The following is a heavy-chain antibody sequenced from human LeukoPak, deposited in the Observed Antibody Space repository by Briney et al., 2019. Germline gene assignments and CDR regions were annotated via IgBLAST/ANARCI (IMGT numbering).Heavy chain of an antibody. CDR2: INSDGSST. Sequence: GGSLRLSCAAAGFTFSSNWMHWVRQAPGKGLVWVSRINSDGSSTSYADYVKGRFTISRDNAKNTLYLQMNSLRAEDTAVYYCAKADSPIDYWGQGTLVTVSS. CDR1: GFTFSSNW. J-gene: IGHJ4*02. CDR3: AKADSPIDY. D-gene: IGHD2-15*01. V-gene: IGHV3-74*01.